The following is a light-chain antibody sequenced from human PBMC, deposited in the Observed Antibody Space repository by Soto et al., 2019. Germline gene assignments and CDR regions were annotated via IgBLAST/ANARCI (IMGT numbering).Light chain of an antibody. V-gene: IGLV2-11*01. CDR1: SNNVGGYNY. Sequence: QSALTQPRSVSGAPGQSVTISCTGASNNVGGYNYVSGYQHHPGKVPQLIIYDVTKRPSGVPDRFSGSKSGNTASLTISGLQVEDEADYYCCSYAGTYTWIFGGGTKLTVL. CDR3: CSYAGTYTWI. CDR2: DVT. J-gene: IGLJ2*01.